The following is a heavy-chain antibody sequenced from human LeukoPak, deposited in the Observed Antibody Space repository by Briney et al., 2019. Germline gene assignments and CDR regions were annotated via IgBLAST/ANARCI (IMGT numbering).Heavy chain of an antibody. Sequence: GGSLRLSCAASGFTFDDYAMHWVRQAPGKGLEWVSGISWNSGSIGYADSVKGRFTISRDNAKNSLYLQMNSLRAEDMALYYCAKAGFSRSYGFWSGYSPYYFDYWGQGTLVTVSS. J-gene: IGHJ4*02. V-gene: IGHV3-9*03. CDR2: ISWNSGSI. CDR1: GFTFDDYA. D-gene: IGHD3-3*01. CDR3: AKAGFSRSYGFWSGYSPYYFDY.